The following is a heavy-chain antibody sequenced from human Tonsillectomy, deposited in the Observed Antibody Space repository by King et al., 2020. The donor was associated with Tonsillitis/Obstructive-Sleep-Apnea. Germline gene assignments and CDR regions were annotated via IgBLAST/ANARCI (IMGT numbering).Heavy chain of an antibody. D-gene: IGHD6-13*01. J-gene: IGHJ6*02. Sequence: VQLVESGAEVKKPGESLRISCKGSGYSFTSYWISWVRQMPGKGLEWMGRIDPSDSYTNYSPSFQGHVTISADKSISTAYLQWNNLKASDTAIYYCARHPEVVLAAADITYYYYAMDVWGQGTTVTVSS. CDR2: IDPSDSYT. V-gene: IGHV5-10-1*03. CDR1: GYSFTSYW. CDR3: ARHPEVVLAAADITYYYYAMDV.